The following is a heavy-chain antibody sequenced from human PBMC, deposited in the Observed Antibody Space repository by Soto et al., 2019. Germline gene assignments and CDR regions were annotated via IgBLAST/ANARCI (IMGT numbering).Heavy chain of an antibody. J-gene: IGHJ4*02. V-gene: IGHV1-69*13. Sequence: SVKVSCKASGGTFSSYAISWVRQAPGQGLEWMGGIIPIFGTANYAQKFQGRVTITADESTSTAYMELSSLRSEDTAVYYCATGAVWGSYRLDYWGQGTLVTVSS. D-gene: IGHD3-16*02. CDR1: GGTFSSYA. CDR2: IIPIFGTA. CDR3: ATGAVWGSYRLDY.